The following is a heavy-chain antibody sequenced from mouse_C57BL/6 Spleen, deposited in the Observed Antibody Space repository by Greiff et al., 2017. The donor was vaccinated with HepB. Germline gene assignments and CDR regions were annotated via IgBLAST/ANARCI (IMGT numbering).Heavy chain of an antibody. CDR2: IYPGSGNT. D-gene: IGHD2-4*01. CDR3: ARCDYDNAMDY. CDR1: GYSFTSYY. J-gene: IGHJ4*01. V-gene: IGHV1-66*01. Sequence: QVQLKQSGPELVKPGASVKISCKASGYSFTSYYIHWVKQRPGQGLEWIGWIYPGSGNTKYNEKFKGKATLTADTSSSTAYMQLSSLTSEDSAVYYCARCDYDNAMDYWGQGTSVTVSS.